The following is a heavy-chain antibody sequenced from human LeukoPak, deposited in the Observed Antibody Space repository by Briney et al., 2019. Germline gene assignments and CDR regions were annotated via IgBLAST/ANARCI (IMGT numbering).Heavy chain of an antibody. CDR2: ISSSSYI. D-gene: IGHD3-22*01. J-gene: IGHJ3*02. CDR3: ARDALPYYYDSSGYCPDAFDI. Sequence: GGSLRLSCAASGFTFSSYRMNWVRQAPGKGLEWISSISSSSYIYYSDSLKSRFITFNNNSRNSLYLQMNSMRAEDTAVYYCARDALPYYYDSSGYCPDAFDIWGQGTMVTVSS. V-gene: IGHV3-21*01. CDR1: GFTFSSYR.